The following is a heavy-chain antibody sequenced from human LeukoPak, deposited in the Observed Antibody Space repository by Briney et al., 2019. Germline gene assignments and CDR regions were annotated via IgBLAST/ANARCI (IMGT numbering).Heavy chain of an antibody. V-gene: IGHV3-30*02. CDR1: GFSFSNYD. Sequence: GGSLRLSCAASGFSFSNYDMHWVRQAPGKGLEWVSVIRYDGNNKYAAASVKGRFTISRDKSKNTLFLQMNTLRAEDTAVYYCAKGGSLGFDYWGQGTLVTVSS. CDR2: IRYDGNNK. J-gene: IGHJ4*02. D-gene: IGHD7-27*01. CDR3: AKGGSLGFDY.